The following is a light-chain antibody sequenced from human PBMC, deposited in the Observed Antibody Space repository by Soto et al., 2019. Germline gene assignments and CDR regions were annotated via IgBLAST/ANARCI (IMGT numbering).Light chain of an antibody. CDR3: STWDASLSGRV. J-gene: IGLJ3*02. Sequence: QSVLTQPPSASGTPGQKVTISCSGACSNIGNNFVSWYQQVPGTAPKLLIYSDDQRPSGVPDRVSGSKSGTSASLAISGLRSDDEADYYCSTWDASLSGRVFGGGTKVTVL. CDR2: SDD. CDR1: CSNIGNNF. V-gene: IGLV1-47*02.